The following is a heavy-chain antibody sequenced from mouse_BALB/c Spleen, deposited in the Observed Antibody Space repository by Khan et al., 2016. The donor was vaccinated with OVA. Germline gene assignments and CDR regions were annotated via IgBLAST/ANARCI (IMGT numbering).Heavy chain of an antibody. CDR1: GYSITSDYA. CDR3: ARAFGSSYLFFDY. CDR2: ITYSGST. D-gene: IGHD1-1*01. Sequence: EVQLQESGPGLVKPSQSLSLTCTVTGYSITSDYAWNWIRQFPGNKLEWMAYITYSGSTGYNPSLKGRISITRDTSKNQFFLQLHSVPTEDTATYYCARAFGSSYLFFDYWGQGTTLTVSS. J-gene: IGHJ2*01. V-gene: IGHV3-2*02.